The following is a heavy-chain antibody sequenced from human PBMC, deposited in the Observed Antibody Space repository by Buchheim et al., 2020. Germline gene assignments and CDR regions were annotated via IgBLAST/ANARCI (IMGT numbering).Heavy chain of an antibody. V-gene: IGHV4-34*01. CDR2: INHSGST. CDR1: GGSFSGYY. D-gene: IGHD3-22*01. Sequence: QVQLQQRGAGLLKPSETLSLTCAVYGGSFSGYYWSWIRQPPGKGLEWIGEINHSGSTNYNPSLKSRVTISVDTSKNQFSLKLSSVTAADTAVYYCARGLRVYYDSSGYYYVYGLGYFDYWGQGTL. J-gene: IGHJ4*02. CDR3: ARGLRVYYDSSGYYYVYGLGYFDY.